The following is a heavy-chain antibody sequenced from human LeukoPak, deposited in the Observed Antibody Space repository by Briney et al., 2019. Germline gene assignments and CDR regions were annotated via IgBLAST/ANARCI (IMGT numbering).Heavy chain of an antibody. CDR3: ATSRVRLYYFDL. V-gene: IGHV1-2*02. Sequence: GASVKVSRKASGYTFTGYSMHWVRQAPGQGLEWVGWISPNSGATNYAQNFQGRVTMTRDTSISTAYMELSGLRSDDTAVYYCATSRVRLYYFDLWGQGTLVTVSS. J-gene: IGHJ4*02. D-gene: IGHD5/OR15-5a*01. CDR1: GYTFTGYS. CDR2: ISPNSGAT.